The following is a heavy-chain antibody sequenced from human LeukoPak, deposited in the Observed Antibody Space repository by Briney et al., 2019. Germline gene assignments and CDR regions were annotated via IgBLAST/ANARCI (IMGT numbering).Heavy chain of an antibody. CDR3: ARTALYDYVWGSYGY. Sequence: GGSLRLSCAASGFTFSSYSMNWVRQAPGKGLEWVSYISSSSSTIYYADSVKGRFTISRDNAKNSLYLQMNSLRAEDTAVYYCARTALYDYVWGSYGYWGQGTLVTVSS. CDR2: ISSSSSTI. CDR1: GFTFSSYS. V-gene: IGHV3-48*04. D-gene: IGHD3-16*01. J-gene: IGHJ4*02.